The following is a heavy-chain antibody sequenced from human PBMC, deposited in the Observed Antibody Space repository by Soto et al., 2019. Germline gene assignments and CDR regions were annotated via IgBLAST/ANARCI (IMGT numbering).Heavy chain of an antibody. CDR2: IGAADDP. D-gene: IGHD2-15*01. Sequence: GGSLRLSCAASGFTFSTYDMHWVRQATGKGLEWVSAIGAADDPYYSGSVKGRFTISRENAKSSLSPQMNSLRVGDTAVYYCARAYSGRLPRRADYYYAMDVWGPGTTVTVSS. J-gene: IGHJ6*02. CDR3: ARAYSGRLPRRADYYYAMDV. CDR1: GFTFSTYD. V-gene: IGHV3-13*05.